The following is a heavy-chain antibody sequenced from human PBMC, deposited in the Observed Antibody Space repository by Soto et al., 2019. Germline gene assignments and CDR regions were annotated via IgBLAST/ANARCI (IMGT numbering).Heavy chain of an antibody. Sequence: SETLSLTXAVYGGSFSGYYWSWIRQPPGKGLEWIGEINHSGSTNYNPSLKSRVTISVDTSKNQFSLKLSSVTAADTAVYYCESYSTGSTVGAFDIWGQGTMVTVSS. D-gene: IGHD2-15*01. J-gene: IGHJ3*02. V-gene: IGHV4-34*01. CDR2: INHSGST. CDR3: ESYSTGSTVGAFDI. CDR1: GGSFSGYY.